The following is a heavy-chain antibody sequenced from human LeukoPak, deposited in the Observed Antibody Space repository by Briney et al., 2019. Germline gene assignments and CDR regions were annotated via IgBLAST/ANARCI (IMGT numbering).Heavy chain of an antibody. D-gene: IGHD3-22*01. CDR3: ARAPSEIGGYYPEYFRH. V-gene: IGHV3-74*01. Sequence: TGGSLRLSCAASGFSVSLNYMNWVRQAPGKGLVWVSRIKSDGSTRYADSVKGRFTISRDNAKNTVSLQMNSLRAEDTGVYYCARAPSEIGGYYPEYFRHWGQGTLVTVSP. CDR1: GFSVSLNY. J-gene: IGHJ1*01. CDR2: IKSDGST.